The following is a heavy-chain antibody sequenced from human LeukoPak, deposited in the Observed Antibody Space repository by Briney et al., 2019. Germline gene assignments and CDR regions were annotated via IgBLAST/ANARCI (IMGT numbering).Heavy chain of an antibody. CDR2: MNPNSGNT. J-gene: IGHJ6*02. CDR1: GYTFTSYD. Sequence: ASVKVSCKASGYTFTSYDINWVRQATGQGLEWMGWMNPNSGNTGYAQKFQGRVTMTRNTSISTAYMELSSLRSEDTAVYYCARGSQFYYYYYYGMDVWGQGTTVTVSS. V-gene: IGHV1-8*01. CDR3: ARGSQFYYYYYYGMDV. D-gene: IGHD5-24*01.